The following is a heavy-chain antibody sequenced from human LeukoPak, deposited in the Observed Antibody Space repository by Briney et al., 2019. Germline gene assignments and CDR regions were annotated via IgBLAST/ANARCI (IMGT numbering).Heavy chain of an antibody. D-gene: IGHD4/OR15-4a*01. Sequence: PGGSLRLSCAASGFTFSSYAMTWVRQAPGKGLEWVSGISDSGDGTYYADSVTGRFTISRDDSKNTLYLQMNSLRDEDTALYYCANGLSPDYWGQGTLVTVSS. V-gene: IGHV3-23*01. CDR3: ANGLSPDY. CDR1: GFTFSSYA. J-gene: IGHJ4*02. CDR2: ISDSGDGT.